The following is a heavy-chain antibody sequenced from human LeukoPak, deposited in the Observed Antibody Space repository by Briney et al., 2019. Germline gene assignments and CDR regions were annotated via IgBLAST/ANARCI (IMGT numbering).Heavy chain of an antibody. CDR1: GFTFSSYA. CDR2: INPDGRNE. D-gene: IGHD1-26*01. V-gene: IGHV3-7*01. Sequence: GGSLRLSCAASGFTFSSYAMSWVRQAPGKGLEWVATINPDGRNEYYLDSMRGRFTISRDNAKNSLYLQLDSLRAEDTAVYYCARSYWKYFDFWGPGNPVTGS. J-gene: IGHJ4*01. CDR3: ARSYWKYFDF.